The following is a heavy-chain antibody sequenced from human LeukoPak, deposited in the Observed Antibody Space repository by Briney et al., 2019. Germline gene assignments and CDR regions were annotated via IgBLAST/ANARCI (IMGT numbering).Heavy chain of an antibody. J-gene: IGHJ6*03. V-gene: IGHV1-69*13. D-gene: IGHD3-10*01. Sequence: ASVKVSCKASGGTFSSYAISWVRQAPGQGLEWMGGIIPIFGTANYAQKFQGRVTITADESTSTAYMELSSLRSEDTAVYYCARARRGVVAVNYYYMDVWGKGTTVTVSS. CDR1: GGTFSSYA. CDR3: ARARRGVVAVNYYYMDV. CDR2: IIPIFGTA.